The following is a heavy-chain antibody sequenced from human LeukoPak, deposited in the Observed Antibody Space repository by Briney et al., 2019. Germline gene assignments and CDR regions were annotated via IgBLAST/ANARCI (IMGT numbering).Heavy chain of an antibody. Sequence: PGVSLRLSCAASGFTFSSYEMNWVCQTSGKGLEWFSYISSSGSSIYYADSVKGRFTISRDNAKNSLYLQMNSLRAEDTAVYYCARIRGGNEGSGSFFDYWGQGTLVTVSS. D-gene: IGHD3-10*01. V-gene: IGHV3-48*03. CDR2: ISSSGSSI. J-gene: IGHJ4*02. CDR1: GFTFSSYE. CDR3: ARIRGGNEGSGSFFDY.